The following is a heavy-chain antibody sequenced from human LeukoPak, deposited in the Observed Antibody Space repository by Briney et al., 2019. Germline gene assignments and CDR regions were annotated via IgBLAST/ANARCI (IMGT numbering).Heavy chain of an antibody. J-gene: IGHJ3*01. Sequence: NASQTLSLTCTVSGGSISNSDYYWSWIRQPAGKGLEWIGRIYASGTSASINSNPSLKSRVTISLDRSKNQVSLILSSVTAADTAVYYCARDYRLEGAFDFWGQGTMVTVSS. CDR1: GGSISNSDYY. D-gene: IGHD1-1*01. CDR3: ARDYRLEGAFDF. V-gene: IGHV4-61*02. CDR2: IYASGTS.